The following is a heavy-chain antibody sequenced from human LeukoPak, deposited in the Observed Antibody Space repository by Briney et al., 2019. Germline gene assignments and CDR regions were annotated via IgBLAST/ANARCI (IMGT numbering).Heavy chain of an antibody. Sequence: ASVKVSCKASGYTFSAYYIHWVRQAPGQGLEWMGWINPNIGGTHYAHKFQGRVTMTRDTSISTAYMELSSLTPDDTALYYCARDYSRTWDSWFDPWGQGTLVTVSS. CDR1: GYTFSAYY. J-gene: IGHJ5*02. V-gene: IGHV1-2*02. D-gene: IGHD6-13*01. CDR2: INPNIGGT. CDR3: ARDYSRTWDSWFDP.